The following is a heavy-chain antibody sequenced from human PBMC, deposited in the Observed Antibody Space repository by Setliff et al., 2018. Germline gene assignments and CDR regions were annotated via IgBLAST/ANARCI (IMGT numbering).Heavy chain of an antibody. J-gene: IGHJ3*01. V-gene: IGHV5-51*01. D-gene: IGHD2-2*01. CDR2: IYPGDSDT. CDR1: GYRFTSQW. CDR3: TRHEDRNKCTSSSCYRENDAFDV. Sequence: PGESLKISCKASGYRFTSQWIAWVRQMPGKGLEWMGVIYPGDSDTRYSPSFQGQVTIPADNSINTAYLQWSSLKASDTAIYYCTRHEDRNKCTSSSCYRENDAFDVWGQGAMVTVSS.